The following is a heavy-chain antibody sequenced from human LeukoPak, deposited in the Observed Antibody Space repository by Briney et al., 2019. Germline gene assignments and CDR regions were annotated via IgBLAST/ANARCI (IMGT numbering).Heavy chain of an antibody. CDR3: ARDSGRGVLWFGETHDAFDI. CDR1: GYTFTSYD. D-gene: IGHD3-10*01. V-gene: IGHV1-8*03. CDR2: MNPNSGNT. J-gene: IGHJ3*02. Sequence: GASVKVSCKASGYTFTSYDINWVRQATGQGLEWMGWMNPNSGNTGYAQKFQGRVTITRNTSISTAYMELSSLRSDDTAVYYYARDSGRGVLWFGETHDAFDIWGQGTMVTVS.